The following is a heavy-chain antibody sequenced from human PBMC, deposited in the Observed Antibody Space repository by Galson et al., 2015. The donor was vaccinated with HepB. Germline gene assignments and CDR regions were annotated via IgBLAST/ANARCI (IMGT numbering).Heavy chain of an antibody. J-gene: IGHJ4*02. CDR2: IRSKAYGGTT. CDR3: TRVRRGYSGLY. CDR1: GFTFGDYA. V-gene: IGHV3-49*04. Sequence: SLRLSCAASGFTFGDYAMSWVRQAPGKGLEWVGFIRSKAYGGTTEYAASVKGRFTISRDDSKSIAYLQMNSLKTEDTAVYYCTRVRRGYSGLYWGQGTLVTVSS. D-gene: IGHD5-12*01.